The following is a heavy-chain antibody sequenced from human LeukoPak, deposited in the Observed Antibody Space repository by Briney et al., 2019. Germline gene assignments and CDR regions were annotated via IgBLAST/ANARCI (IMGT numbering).Heavy chain of an antibody. CDR1: GGTFSSYA. J-gene: IGHJ5*02. D-gene: IGHD2-21*01. V-gene: IGHV1-69*06. CDR2: IIPIFGTA. CDR3: ARGAEGEMRWFDP. Sequence: SVKVSCKASGGTFSSYAISWVRQAPGQGLEWVGGIIPIFGTANYAQKFQGRVTITADKSTSTAYMELSSLRSEDTAVYYCARGAEGEMRWFDPWGQGTLVTVSS.